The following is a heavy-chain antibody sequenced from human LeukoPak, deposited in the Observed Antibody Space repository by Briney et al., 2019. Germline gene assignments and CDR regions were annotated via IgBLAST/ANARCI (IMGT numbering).Heavy chain of an antibody. CDR3: ARGVPAAISDY. V-gene: IGHV4-39*07. CDR2: MHSSGST. J-gene: IGHJ4*02. Sequence: SETLSLTCTVSGPSISSTIYYWGWIRQPPGKGLEWIGSMHSSGSTYYNPSLKSRVTISIDTSKNQFSLKLSSVTAADTAVYYCARGVPAAISDYWGQGTLVTVSS. D-gene: IGHD2-2*01. CDR1: GPSISSTIYY.